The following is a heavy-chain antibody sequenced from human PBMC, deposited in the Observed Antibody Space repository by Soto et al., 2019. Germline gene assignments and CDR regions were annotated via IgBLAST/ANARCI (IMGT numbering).Heavy chain of an antibody. D-gene: IGHD3-10*01. CDR1: GGSIISFY. J-gene: IGHJ4*02. CDR2: ICYSGST. CDR3: VRLVYYGSGSYYYFDH. V-gene: IGHV4-59*08. Sequence: SKTLSITSTVPGGSIISFYWSWILQPPGKGLESIGYICYSGSTNYNPSLKSRVTISVDTSKNLFALKLSSVTAADTAVYFCVRLVYYGSGSYYYFDHWGKGTPVTVSS.